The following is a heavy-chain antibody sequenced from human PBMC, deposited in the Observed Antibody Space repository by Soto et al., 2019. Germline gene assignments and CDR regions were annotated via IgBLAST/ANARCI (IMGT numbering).Heavy chain of an antibody. J-gene: IGHJ6*02. CDR3: ARAPPVFFNGLKNIIFPITYYYYYEMDA. CDR2: IYYSGST. V-gene: IGHV4-59*01. Sequence: PSETLSHTCTVSGGSISSYYWSWIRQPPGKGLEWIGYIYYSGSTNYNPSLKSRVTISVDTSKNQFSLKLSSVTAADTAVYYCARAPPVFFNGLKNIIFPITYYYYYEMDAWGQETTLTISS. D-gene: IGHD3-16*01. CDR1: GGSISSYY.